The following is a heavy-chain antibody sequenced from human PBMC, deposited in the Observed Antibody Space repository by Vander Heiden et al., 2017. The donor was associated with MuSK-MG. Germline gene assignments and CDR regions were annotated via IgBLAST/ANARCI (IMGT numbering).Heavy chain of an antibody. D-gene: IGHD3-3*01. CDR3: ARDIRFLEWLGYYYYGMDV. Sequence: QVQLVESGGGVVQPGRSLRLSCAASGFTFSSYGMHWVRQAPGKGLEWVAVIWYDGSNKYYADSVKGRFTISRDNSKNTLYLQMNSLRAEDTAVYYCARDIRFLEWLGYYYYGMDVWGQGTTVTVSS. CDR2: IWYDGSNK. J-gene: IGHJ6*02. V-gene: IGHV3-33*01. CDR1: GFTFSSYG.